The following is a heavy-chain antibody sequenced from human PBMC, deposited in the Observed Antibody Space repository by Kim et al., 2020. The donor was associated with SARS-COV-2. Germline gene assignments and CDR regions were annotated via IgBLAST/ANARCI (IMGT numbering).Heavy chain of an antibody. D-gene: IGHD3-10*01. J-gene: IGHJ6*02. CDR1: GGSISSYY. CDR3: ARVRLESYYGSGFPGLLGYGMDV. CDR2: IYYGGST. V-gene: IGHV4-59*01. Sequence: SETLSLTCTVSGGSISSYYWSWIRQPPGKGLEWIGYIYYGGSTNYNPSLKSRVTISVDTSKNQFSLKLSSVTAADTAVYYCARVRLESYYGSGFPGLLGYGMDVWGQGTTVTVSS.